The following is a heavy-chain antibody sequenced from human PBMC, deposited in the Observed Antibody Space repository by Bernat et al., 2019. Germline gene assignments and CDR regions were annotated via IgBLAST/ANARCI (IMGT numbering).Heavy chain of an antibody. J-gene: IGHJ5*02. CDR2: IYYSGST. D-gene: IGHD3-10*01. V-gene: IGHV4-59*12. CDR1: GGSISSYY. CDR3: ARDLRPYYYGSGSYGIDP. Sequence: QVQLQESGPGLVKPSETLSLTCTVSGGSISSYYWSWIRQPPGKGLEWIGYIYYSGSTNYNPSLKSRVTISVDTSKNQFSLKLSSVTAADTAVYYCARDLRPYYYGSGSYGIDPWGQGTLVTVSS.